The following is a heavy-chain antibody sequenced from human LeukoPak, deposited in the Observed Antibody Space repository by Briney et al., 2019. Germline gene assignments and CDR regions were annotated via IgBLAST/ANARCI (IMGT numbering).Heavy chain of an antibody. J-gene: IGHJ3*02. CDR1: GGSFSDYF. Sequence: SETLSLTCAVYGGSFSDYFWGWIRQSPGKGLEWIGEISHSGTTNYKPPLKSRVTISVDTSKTQFSLKLTSVTGADSTVYYCARNGRYCSRGCSGDAFDMWGQGTMVTVSS. CDR2: ISHSGTT. V-gene: IGHV4-34*01. D-gene: IGHD2-15*01. CDR3: ARNGRYCSRGCSGDAFDM.